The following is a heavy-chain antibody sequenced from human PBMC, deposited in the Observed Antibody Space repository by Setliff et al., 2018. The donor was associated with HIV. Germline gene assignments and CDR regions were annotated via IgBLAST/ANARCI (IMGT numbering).Heavy chain of an antibody. V-gene: IGHV4-39*07. D-gene: IGHD6-13*01. Sequence: KPSETLSLTCTASGGSISSSRYYWGWIRQPPGKGLEWIGSTYYSGSTYYNPSLKSRVTISVDMSKNQFSLKLSSVTAADTAVYYCVGSRWPRLYYFDYWGQGTLVTVSS. CDR1: GGSISSSRYY. CDR3: VGSRWPRLYYFDY. CDR2: TYYSGST. J-gene: IGHJ4*02.